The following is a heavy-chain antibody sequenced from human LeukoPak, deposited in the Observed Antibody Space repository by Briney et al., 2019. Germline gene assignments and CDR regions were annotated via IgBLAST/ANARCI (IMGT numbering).Heavy chain of an antibody. V-gene: IGHV3-74*01. Sequence: PGGSLRLSCAATGFTFSSSWMHWGGQAPGHCLLLVSRINSDGSSTSYADSVKGRFTISRDNAKNTLYLQMNSLRAEDTAVYYCARDRTPLRGSYLVWGQGTLVTVSS. CDR2: INSDGSST. CDR1: GFTFSSSW. D-gene: IGHD1-26*01. J-gene: IGHJ4*02. CDR3: ARDRTPLRGSYLV.